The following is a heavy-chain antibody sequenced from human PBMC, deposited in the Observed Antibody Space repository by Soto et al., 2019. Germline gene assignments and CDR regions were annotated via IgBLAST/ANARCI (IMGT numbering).Heavy chain of an antibody. Sequence: SETLSLTCAFYGLSFSGYYWSWIRQPPGKGLEWIGGINHSGSTNYNPSLKSRVTISVDTSKNQFSLKLSSVTAADTAVYFCAREGALSYYYYYMDVWGKGTTVTVSS. CDR3: AREGALSYYYYYMDV. J-gene: IGHJ6*03. V-gene: IGHV4-34*01. CDR2: INHSGST. CDR1: GLSFSGYY. D-gene: IGHD3-16*01.